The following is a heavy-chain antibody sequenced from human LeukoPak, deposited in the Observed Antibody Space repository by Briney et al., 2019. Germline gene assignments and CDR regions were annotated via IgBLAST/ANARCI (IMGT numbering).Heavy chain of an antibody. V-gene: IGHV4-4*02. J-gene: IGHJ4*02. CDR3: ARSERGGNRGYSYGPTSVPHY. CDR2: IYRSGST. Sequence: SETLSLTCAVSGDSISSTNCWSWVRQPPGKGLEWIGEIYRSGSTNYNPSLKSRVTISVDKSKNQFSLKLSSVTAADTAVYYCARSERGGNRGYSYGPTSVPHYWGQGTLVTVSS. D-gene: IGHD5-18*01. CDR1: GDSISSTNC.